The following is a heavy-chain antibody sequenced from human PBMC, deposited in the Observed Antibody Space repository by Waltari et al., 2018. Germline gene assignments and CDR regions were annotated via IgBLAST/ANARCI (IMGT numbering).Heavy chain of an antibody. D-gene: IGHD6-13*01. CDR3: AHGTIYSSSLLDV. CDR2: INPNGRDT. J-gene: IGHJ6*02. V-gene: IGHV1-2*02. Sequence: QVQLVQSGAEVKKPGASVKVSCKASGYTFTGYYMHWVRQAPGQGLEWVGWINPNGRDTNDAQKFQGRVTMTRDTSISTAYMELSRLGSDDTAVYYCAHGTIYSSSLLDVWGQGTTVTVSS. CDR1: GYTFTGYY.